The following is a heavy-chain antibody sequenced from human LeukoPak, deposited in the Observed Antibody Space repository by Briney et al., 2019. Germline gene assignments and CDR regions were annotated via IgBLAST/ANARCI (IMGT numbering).Heavy chain of an antibody. CDR2: INHSGST. CDR1: GGSFSGYY. J-gene: IGHJ3*02. Sequence: SETLSLTCAVYGGSFSGYYWSWIRQPPGKGLEWIGEINHSGSTNYNPSLKSRVTISVDTSKNQFSLKLSSVTAADTAVYYCARRGWLQYFEGRGAFDIWGQGTMVTVSS. CDR3: ARRGWLQYFEGRGAFDI. V-gene: IGHV4-34*01. D-gene: IGHD5-24*01.